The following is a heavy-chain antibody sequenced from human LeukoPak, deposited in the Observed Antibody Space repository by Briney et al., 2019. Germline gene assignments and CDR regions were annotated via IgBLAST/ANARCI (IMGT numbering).Heavy chain of an antibody. CDR1: GGSISSGGYY. Sequence: SETPSLTCTVSGGSISSGGYYWSWICQHPGKGLEWIGYIYYSGSTYYNPSFKSRVTISVDTSKNPFSLKLSSVSAADTAVYYCARTTTRSRRFDYWGQGTLVTVSS. V-gene: IGHV4-31*03. D-gene: IGHD4-17*01. CDR2: IYYSGST. CDR3: ARTTTRSRRFDY. J-gene: IGHJ4*02.